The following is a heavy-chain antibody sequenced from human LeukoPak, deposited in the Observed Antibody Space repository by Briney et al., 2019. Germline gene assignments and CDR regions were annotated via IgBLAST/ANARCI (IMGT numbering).Heavy chain of an antibody. CDR1: GGSISSNSYY. CDR2: IYYSGST. V-gene: IGHV4-39*01. Sequence: PSETLSLTCAVSGGSISSNSYYWGWIRQPPGKGLEWIGSIYYSGSTYYNPSLKSRVTISVDTSKNQFSLKLSSVTAADTAVYYCARLKRVLRYFDWLGYYYFDYWGQGTLVTVSS. J-gene: IGHJ4*02. D-gene: IGHD3-9*01. CDR3: ARLKRVLRYFDWLGYYYFDY.